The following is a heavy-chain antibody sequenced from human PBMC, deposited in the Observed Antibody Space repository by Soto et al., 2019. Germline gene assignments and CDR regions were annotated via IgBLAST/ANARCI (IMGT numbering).Heavy chain of an antibody. CDR2: IYWYDDK. CDR1: GFSLSTSGVG. J-gene: IGHJ4*02. D-gene: IGHD5-12*01. Sequence: QITLKESGPTLVKPTQTLTLTCTFSGFSLSTSGVGVGWIRRPPGKAPEWLALIYWYDDKRYSPALKSRLPITKDTSNHQVFLTMTKMEPVDTATYFCARVYGGYDNSYSWGQGTLVTVSS. V-gene: IGHV2-5*01. CDR3: ARVYGGYDNSYS.